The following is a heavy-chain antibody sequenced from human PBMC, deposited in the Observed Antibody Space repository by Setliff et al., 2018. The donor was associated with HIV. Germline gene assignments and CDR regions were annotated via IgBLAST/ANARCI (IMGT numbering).Heavy chain of an antibody. V-gene: IGHV2-5*02. CDR1: GFSLGSSGVG. J-gene: IGHJ4*01. CDR2: IYWDDDV. CDR3: VHVSFYREVYFDA. Sequence: SGPNAGEPPQTLTLTCTVSGFSLGSSGVGVGWVRQPPGEGLEWLALIYWDDDVRYNPSPKSRLTITKDTSRNQVDLTVSNLDPVDTATYFCVHVSFYREVYFDAWGQGILVTVSS. D-gene: IGHD3-16*02.